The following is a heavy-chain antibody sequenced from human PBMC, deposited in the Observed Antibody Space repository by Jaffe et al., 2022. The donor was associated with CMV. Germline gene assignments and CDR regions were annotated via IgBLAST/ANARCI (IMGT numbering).Heavy chain of an antibody. J-gene: IGHJ4*02. CDR2: ISGSGGST. V-gene: IGHV3-23*01. Sequence: EVQLLESGGGLVQPGGSLRLSCAASGFTFSSYAMSWVRQAPGKGLEWVSAISGSGGSTYYADSVKGRFTISRDNSKNTLYLQMNSLRAEDTAVYYCAKDPRSNFFFGVVIDYWGQGTLVTVSS. D-gene: IGHD3-3*01. CDR3: AKDPRSNFFFGVVIDY. CDR1: GFTFSSYA.